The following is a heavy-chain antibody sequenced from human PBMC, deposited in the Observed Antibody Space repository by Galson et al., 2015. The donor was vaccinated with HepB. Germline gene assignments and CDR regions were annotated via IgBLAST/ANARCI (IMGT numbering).Heavy chain of an antibody. D-gene: IGHD6-19*01. CDR2: IVVGSGNT. CDR3: AADPLFQWRGLGAFDI. J-gene: IGHJ3*02. V-gene: IGHV1-58*02. CDR1: GFTFTSSA. Sequence: SVKVSCKASGFTFTSSAMQWVRQARGQRLEWIGWIVVGSGNTNYAQKFQERVTITRDMSTSTAYMELSSLRSEDTAVYYCAADPLFQWRGLGAFDIWGQGTMVTVSS.